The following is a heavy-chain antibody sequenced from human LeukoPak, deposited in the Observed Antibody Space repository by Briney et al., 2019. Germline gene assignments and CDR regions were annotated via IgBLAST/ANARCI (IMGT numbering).Heavy chain of an antibody. Sequence: SETLSLTCAVYGGSFSGYYWSWIRQPPGKGLEWIGEINHSGGTNYNPSLKSRVPISVDTSKNQFSLKLSSVTAADTAVYYCARVGSGWYARSYYYMDVWGKGTTVTVSS. CDR2: INHSGGT. CDR3: ARVGSGWYARSYYYMDV. CDR1: GGSFSGYY. J-gene: IGHJ6*03. D-gene: IGHD6-19*01. V-gene: IGHV4-34*01.